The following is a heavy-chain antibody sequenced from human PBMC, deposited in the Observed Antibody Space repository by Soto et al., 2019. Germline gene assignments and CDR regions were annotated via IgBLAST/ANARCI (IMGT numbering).Heavy chain of an antibody. CDR1: GGSISSYY. CDR3: ARDSGSYPARFDY. Sequence: SETLSLTCTVSGGSISSYYWSWIRQPPGKGLEWIGYIYYSGSTNYNPSLKSRVTISVDTSKNQFSLKLSSVTAADTAVYYCARDSGSYPARFDYWGQGTLVTVSS. J-gene: IGHJ4*02. CDR2: IYYSGST. D-gene: IGHD1-26*01. V-gene: IGHV4-59*01.